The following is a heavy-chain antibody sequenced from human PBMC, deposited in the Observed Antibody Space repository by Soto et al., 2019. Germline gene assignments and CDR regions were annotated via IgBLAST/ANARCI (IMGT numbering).Heavy chain of an antibody. V-gene: IGHV3-23*01. CDR3: AKVAIDFWGGYSTYFDY. Sequence: GGSLRLSCAASGFTFSSYAMSWVRQAPGKGLEWVSAISGSGGSTYYADSVKGRFTISRDNSKNTLYLQMNSLRAEDTAVYYCAKVAIDFWGGYSTYFDYWGQGTLVTVSS. CDR1: GFTFSSYA. D-gene: IGHD3-3*01. J-gene: IGHJ4*02. CDR2: ISGSGGST.